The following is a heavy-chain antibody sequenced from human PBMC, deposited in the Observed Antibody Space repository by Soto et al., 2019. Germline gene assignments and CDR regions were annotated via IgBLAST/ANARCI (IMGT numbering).Heavy chain of an antibody. J-gene: IGHJ5*02. D-gene: IGHD5-12*01. CDR1: GDSVSSNTAS. CDR2: TYFRSKWYN. Sequence: SETLSLTRGISGDSVSSNTASWSWTWQSPPRCLEWLGRTYFRSKWYNDYAVSVKSRIIINPDTSNNQFSLQLNSVTPEDTAVYFCAKGDNLGPKTGYAFDPWGQGIMVTVSS. V-gene: IGHV6-1*01. CDR3: AKGDNLGPKTGYAFDP.